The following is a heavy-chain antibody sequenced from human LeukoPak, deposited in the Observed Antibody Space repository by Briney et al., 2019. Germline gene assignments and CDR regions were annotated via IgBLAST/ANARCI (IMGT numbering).Heavy chain of an antibody. V-gene: IGHV3-21*01. CDR1: GFTFSSYS. CDR3: ARDPAPMDSGYYYYYYMDV. J-gene: IGHJ6*03. D-gene: IGHD6-19*01. Sequence: GGSLRLSCAASGFTFSSYSMNWVRQAPGKGLEWVSSISSSSSYIYYADSVKGRFTISRDSAKNSLYLQMNSLRAEDTAVYYCARDPAPMDSGYYYYYYMDVWGKGTTVTVSS. CDR2: ISSSSSYI.